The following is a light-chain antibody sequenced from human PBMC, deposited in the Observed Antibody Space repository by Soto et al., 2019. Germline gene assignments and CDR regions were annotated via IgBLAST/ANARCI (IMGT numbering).Light chain of an antibody. CDR1: SSNIGSNY. Sequence: QSVLTQPPSASGTPGQRVTISCTGSSSNIGSNYVFWYQQLPGTAPKILIYSNNQRPSGVPDRFSGSKSCTSASLAISGHRSDDEADYYCAAWDASLSGGLFGGGTKLTVL. CDR3: AAWDASLSGGL. CDR2: SNN. V-gene: IGLV1-47*02. J-gene: IGLJ2*01.